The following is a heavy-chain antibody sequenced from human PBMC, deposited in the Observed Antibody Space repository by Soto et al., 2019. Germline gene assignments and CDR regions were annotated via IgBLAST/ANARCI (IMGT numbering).Heavy chain of an antibody. V-gene: IGHV1-3*01. D-gene: IGHD4-17*01. CDR1: GYTFTSYA. CDR2: INAGNGNT. J-gene: IGHJ5*02. Sequence: QVQLVQSGAEVKKPGASVKVSCKASGYTFTSYAMHWVRQAPGQRLEWMGWINAGNGNTKYSQKVQGRVTITRDTSESTAYMERSSLRSEDTAVYYCARFSPYGDYSSWGQGTLVTVSS. CDR3: ARFSPYGDYSS.